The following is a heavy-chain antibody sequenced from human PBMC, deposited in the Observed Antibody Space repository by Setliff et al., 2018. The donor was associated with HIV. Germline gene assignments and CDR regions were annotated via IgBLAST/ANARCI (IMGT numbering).Heavy chain of an antibody. Sequence: SETLSLTCTVSGDSISSGGYYWSWIRQSPGKGLEWIGYIYYSGSSYYNPSLQSRITMSVETSMNQFSLRLTSVTAADTAIYYCATIDVSGQYFEFWGQGVLVTVSS. D-gene: IGHD2-15*01. CDR3: ATIDVSGQYFEF. CDR2: IYYSGSS. CDR1: GDSISSGGYY. V-gene: IGHV4-31*03. J-gene: IGHJ4*02.